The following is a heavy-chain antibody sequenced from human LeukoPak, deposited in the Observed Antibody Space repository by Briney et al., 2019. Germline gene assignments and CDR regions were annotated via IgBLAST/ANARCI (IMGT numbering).Heavy chain of an antibody. Sequence: PSETLSLTCTVSGGSISSYYWSWIRQPPGKGLEWIGEINHSGSTNYNPSLKSRVTISVDTSKNQFSLKLSSVTAADTAVYYCARGYSGSYSGPWFDPWGQGTLVTVSS. CDR1: GGSISSYY. V-gene: IGHV4-34*01. D-gene: IGHD1-26*01. CDR2: INHSGST. J-gene: IGHJ5*02. CDR3: ARGYSGSYSGPWFDP.